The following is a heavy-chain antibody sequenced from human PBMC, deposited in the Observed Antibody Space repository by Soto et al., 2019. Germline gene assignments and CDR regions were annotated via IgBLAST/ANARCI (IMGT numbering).Heavy chain of an antibody. V-gene: IGHV3-64D*06. D-gene: IGHD3-10*01. CDR1: EFTFSSYA. Sequence: EVQLVESGGGLVQPGGSLRLSCSASEFTFSSYAMHWVRQAPGKGLEYVSAISSNGGSTHYADSVKGRFTISRDNSKNTLYLQLSSLRAEDTAVYYCVKDRRYGSGIYTNYGMDVGGQGTTVTVSS. J-gene: IGHJ6*02. CDR3: VKDRRYGSGIYTNYGMDV. CDR2: ISSNGGST.